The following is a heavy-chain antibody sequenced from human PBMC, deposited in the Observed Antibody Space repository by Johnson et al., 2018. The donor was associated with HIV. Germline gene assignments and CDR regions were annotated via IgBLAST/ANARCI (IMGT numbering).Heavy chain of an antibody. CDR2: IRYDGSNK. Sequence: QVQLVESGGGVVQPGRSLRLSCAASGFTFSSYAMHWVRQPPGKGLEWVAFIRYDGSNKYYADSVKGRFTISRDNSKNTLYLQMNSLRAEDTAVYYCAKVAVATAAGGVPLDIWGPGTMVTVSA. V-gene: IGHV3-30-3*01. CDR1: GFTFSSYA. D-gene: IGHD6-13*01. J-gene: IGHJ3*02. CDR3: AKVAVATAAGGVPLDI.